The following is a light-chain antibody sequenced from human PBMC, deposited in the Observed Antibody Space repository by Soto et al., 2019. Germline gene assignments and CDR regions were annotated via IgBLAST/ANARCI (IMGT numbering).Light chain of an antibody. CDR1: QSVSSY. V-gene: IGKV3-11*01. J-gene: IGKJ4*01. CDR3: QQRSDWLLT. CDR2: DAS. Sequence: EIVLTQSPATLSLSPGETATLSCRASQSVSSYLAWYQQKPGQAPRLLIYDASNRATGIPARFSGSGSGTDFTLTISSLESEDFAVYYCQQRSDWLLTFGGGTKV.